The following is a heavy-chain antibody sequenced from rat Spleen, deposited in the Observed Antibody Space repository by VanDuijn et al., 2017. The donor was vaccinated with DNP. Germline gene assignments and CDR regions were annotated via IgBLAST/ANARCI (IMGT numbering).Heavy chain of an antibody. CDR1: GYSITSNY. Sequence: EVQLQESGPGLVKPSQSLSLTCSVTGYSITSNYWAWIRKFPGNKMEWMGYINYSGSTGYNPSLRSRISITRDTSKRQFFLQLNSVTPEDTATYYCARWSRYFDYWGQGVMVTVSS. V-gene: IGHV3-1*01. J-gene: IGHJ2*01. CDR2: INYSGST. CDR3: ARWSRYFDY.